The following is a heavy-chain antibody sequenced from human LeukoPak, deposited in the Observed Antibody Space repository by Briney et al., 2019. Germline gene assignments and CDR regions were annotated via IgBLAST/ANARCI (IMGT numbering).Heavy chain of an antibody. CDR1: GFTFSSYS. CDR2: ISSSSSTI. J-gene: IGHJ4*02. V-gene: IGHV3-48*01. Sequence: PGGSLRLSCAASGFTFSSYSMNWVRQAPGKGLEWVSYISSSSSTIYYADSVKGRFTISRDNAMNSLYLQMNSLRAEDTAVYYCAREGYSYGFDYWGQGTLVTVSS. CDR3: AREGYSYGFDY. D-gene: IGHD5-18*01.